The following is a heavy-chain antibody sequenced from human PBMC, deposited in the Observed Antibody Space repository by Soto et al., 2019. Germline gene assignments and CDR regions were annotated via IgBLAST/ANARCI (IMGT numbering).Heavy chain of an antibody. Sequence: QVQLVESGGGVVQPGRSLRLSCAASGFTFSSYAMHWVRQAPGKGLEWVAVISYDGSNKYYADSVKGRFTISRDNSKNMLYLQMNSLRAEDTAVYYCARDGIVLVPAAMRPRVWGQGTLVTVSS. CDR2: ISYDGSNK. CDR3: ARDGIVLVPAAMRPRV. J-gene: IGHJ4*02. CDR1: GFTFSSYA. V-gene: IGHV3-30-3*01. D-gene: IGHD2-2*01.